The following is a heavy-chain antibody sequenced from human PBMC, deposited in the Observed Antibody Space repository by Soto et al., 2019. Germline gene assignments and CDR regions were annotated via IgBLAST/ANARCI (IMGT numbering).Heavy chain of an antibody. J-gene: IGHJ4*02. CDR1: GGTFSSYT. V-gene: IGHV1-69*02. CDR3: ARSGRGDCYKPSDFDY. D-gene: IGHD2-21*01. CDR2: IIPILGIA. Sequence: QVQLVQSGAEVKKPGSSVKVSCKASGGTFSSYTISWVRQAPGQGLEWMGRIIPILGIANYAQKFPGRLTLNADKSTSTAYMELSSLRYEDTAVYYCARSGRGDCYKPSDFDYWGQGTLVTVSS.